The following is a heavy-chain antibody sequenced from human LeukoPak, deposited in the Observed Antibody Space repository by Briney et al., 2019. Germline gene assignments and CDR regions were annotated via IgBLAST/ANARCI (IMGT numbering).Heavy chain of an antibody. CDR2: IYYSGSST. J-gene: IGHJ6*02. CDR1: GGSMSGFF. Sequence: SETLSLTCTVSGGSMSGFFWTWVRQPPGRELEWIGSIYYSGSSTKYNPSLKSRVTISVDTSKSQFSLNLNSATAADTAVYYCARTSRHFYGSGTNLTPWPAGMDVWGQGTTVTVSS. V-gene: IGHV4-59*01. CDR3: ARTSRHFYGSGTNLTPWPAGMDV. D-gene: IGHD3-10*01.